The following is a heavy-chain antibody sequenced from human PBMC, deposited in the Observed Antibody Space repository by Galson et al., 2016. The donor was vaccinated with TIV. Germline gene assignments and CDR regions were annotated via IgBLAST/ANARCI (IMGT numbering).Heavy chain of an antibody. CDR2: ISAYNGDI. Sequence: SVKVSCKASGYSFLSYGMTWVRQAPGRGLEWLGWISAYNGDIKSARKFQGRVTMTTDTSTNTAYMELRSLGSDDTAVYYCATELYCSSISCYYYYGLDGWGHGTTATVSS. V-gene: IGHV1-18*04. J-gene: IGHJ6*02. CDR3: ATELYCSSISCYYYYGLDG. D-gene: IGHD2-2*01. CDR1: GYSFLSYG.